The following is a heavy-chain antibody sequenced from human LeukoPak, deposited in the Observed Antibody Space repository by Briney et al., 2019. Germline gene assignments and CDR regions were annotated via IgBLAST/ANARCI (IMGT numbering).Heavy chain of an antibody. CDR3: AKGYIIAGRQWYLDL. CDR1: GFTFSSYW. Sequence: GGSLRLSCAASGFTFSSYWMSWVRQAPGKGLEWVANIKQDGSEKYYVDSVKGRFIISRDNAKDSLYLQMNSLRAEDAAVYYCAKGYIIAGRQWYLDLWGRGTLVGVSS. J-gene: IGHJ2*01. V-gene: IGHV3-7*01. D-gene: IGHD6-13*01. CDR2: IKQDGSEK.